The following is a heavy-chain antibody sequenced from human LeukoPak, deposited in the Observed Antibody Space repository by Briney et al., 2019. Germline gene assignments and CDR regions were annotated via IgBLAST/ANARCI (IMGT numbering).Heavy chain of an antibody. CDR3: VRSTGYFYYGMDV. CDR1: GFSFSNYA. J-gene: IGHJ6*02. CDR2: ISGGGST. Sequence: GGSLRLSCAAAGFSFSNYAMCWVRQAPGEGLEWVSVISGGGSTTYADSVKGRFTISRDSSRNTVYLQMDNLRVEDMAVYYCVRSTGYFYYGMDVWGQGTTVTVS. V-gene: IGHV3-23*01.